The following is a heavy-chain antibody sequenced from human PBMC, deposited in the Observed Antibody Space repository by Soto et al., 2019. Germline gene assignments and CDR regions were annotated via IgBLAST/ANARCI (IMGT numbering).Heavy chain of an antibody. V-gene: IGHV3-33*01. CDR3: ARDIRYSNYYYYGMDV. CDR1: GLTFSSYG. Sequence: GGSLRLSCAASGLTFSSYGMHWVRQAPGKGLEWVAVIWYDGSNKYYADSVKGRFTISRDNSENTLYLQMNSLRAEDTAVYYCARDIRYSNYYYYGMDVWGQGTTVTVSS. CDR2: IWYDGSNK. J-gene: IGHJ6*02. D-gene: IGHD4-4*01.